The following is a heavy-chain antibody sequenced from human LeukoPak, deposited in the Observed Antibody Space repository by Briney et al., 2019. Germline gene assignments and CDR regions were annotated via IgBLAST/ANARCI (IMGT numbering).Heavy chain of an antibody. Sequence: GESLRLSCAASGFTFSSYSMNWVRQAPGKGLEWVSSISSSSSYIYYADSAKGRFTISRDNAKNSLYLQMNSLRAEDTAVYYCARDDNKGVRFGVVIYDYWGQGTLVTVSS. V-gene: IGHV3-21*01. CDR3: ARDDNKGVRFGVVIYDY. CDR2: ISSSSSYI. CDR1: GFTFSSYS. D-gene: IGHD3-3*01. J-gene: IGHJ4*02.